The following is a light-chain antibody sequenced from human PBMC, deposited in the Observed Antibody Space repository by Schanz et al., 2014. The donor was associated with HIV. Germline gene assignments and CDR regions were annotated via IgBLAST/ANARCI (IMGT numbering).Light chain of an antibody. J-gene: IGLJ2*01. CDR3: ATWDDSLKGVV. V-gene: IGLV1-40*01. CDR1: SSNIGAGYD. CDR2: GDN. Sequence: QSVLTQPPSLSGAPGQWVTVSCSGGSSNIGAGYDVHWYQQLPGTAPKLLIYGDNNRPSGVPDRFSGSRSGTSASLAISGLQSEDEADYYCATWDDSLKGVVFGGGTKLTVL.